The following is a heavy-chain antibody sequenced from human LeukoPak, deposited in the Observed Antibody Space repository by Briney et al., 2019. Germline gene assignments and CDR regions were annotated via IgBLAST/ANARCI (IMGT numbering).Heavy chain of an antibody. V-gene: IGHV3-72*01. CDR2: TRNKANSYTT. J-gene: IGHJ4*02. D-gene: IGHD3-22*01. CDR3: ARGSSGYYY. Sequence: GGSLRLSSAASGFTFSDHYMDWVRQAPGKRLERVGRTRNKANSYTTEYAASVKGRFTISRDDSKNSLYLQMNSLKTEDTAVYYCARGSSGYYYWGQGTLVTVSS. CDR1: GFTFSDHY.